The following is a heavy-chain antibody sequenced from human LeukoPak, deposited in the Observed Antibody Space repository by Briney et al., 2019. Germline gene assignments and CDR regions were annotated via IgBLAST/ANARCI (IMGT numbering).Heavy chain of an antibody. D-gene: IGHD3-10*01. CDR1: GYTFTSYA. CDR2: INAGNGNT. J-gene: IGHJ5*02. Sequence: ASVNVSCKASGYTFTSYAMHWVRQAPGQRLEWMGWINAGNGNTKYSQKFQGRVTITRDTSASTAYMELSSLRSEDTAVYYCARELVRGNWFDPWGQGTLVTVSS. CDR3: ARELVRGNWFDP. V-gene: IGHV1-3*01.